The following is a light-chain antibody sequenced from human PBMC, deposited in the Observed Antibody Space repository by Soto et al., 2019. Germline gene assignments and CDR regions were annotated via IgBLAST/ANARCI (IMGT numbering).Light chain of an antibody. Sequence: EMGLTQSPGTLSLSPGDKATLSCRASQCVSSNYLAWYQQKPGQAPRLLIYGPTRGAADIADRFSGSGPGTDLALTISRLEPEDFAVYFYQQYGRSPIFTFGQGTKLEVK. CDR2: GPT. CDR3: QQYGRSPIFT. J-gene: IGKJ2*01. V-gene: IGKV3-20*01. CDR1: QCVSSNY.